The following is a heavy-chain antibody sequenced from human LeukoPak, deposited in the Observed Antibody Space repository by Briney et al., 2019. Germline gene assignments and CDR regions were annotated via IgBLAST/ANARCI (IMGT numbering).Heavy chain of an antibody. CDR1: GFTFSSYG. D-gene: IGHD3-22*01. CDR2: ISYDGSNK. CDR3: AKDLGSGYTEVSYFDY. Sequence: GGSLRLSCAASGFTFSSYGMHWVRQAPGKGLEWVAVISYDGSNKYYADSVKCRFTISRDNSKNTLYLQMNSLRAEDTAVYYCAKDLGSGYTEVSYFDYWGQGTLVTVSS. J-gene: IGHJ4*02. V-gene: IGHV3-30*18.